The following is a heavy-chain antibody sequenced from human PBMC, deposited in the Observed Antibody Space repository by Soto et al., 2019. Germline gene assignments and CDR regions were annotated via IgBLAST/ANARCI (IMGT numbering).Heavy chain of an antibody. D-gene: IGHD4-17*01. V-gene: IGHV3-15*07. CDR3: RVLTVTTQSHFDY. Sequence: PGGSLRLSCVASGFTFSNAWMNWVRQAPGKGLEWVGRIKSKTDGGTTDYAAPVKGRFTISRDDSKNTLYLQMNSLKTEDTAVYYCRVLTVTTQSHFDYWGQGTLVTVSS. CDR2: IKSKTDGGTT. J-gene: IGHJ4*02. CDR1: GFTFSNAW.